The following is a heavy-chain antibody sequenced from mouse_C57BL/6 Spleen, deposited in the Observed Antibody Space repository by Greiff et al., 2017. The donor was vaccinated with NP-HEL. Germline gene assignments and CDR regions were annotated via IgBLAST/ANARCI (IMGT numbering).Heavy chain of an antibody. Sequence: QVQLQQSGAELVRPGASVTLSCKASGYTFTDYEMHWVKQTPVHGLEWIGAIDPETGGTAYNQKFKGKAILTADKSSSTAYMERRSLTSEDSAVYYCTRGFTTVVPFAYWGQGTLVTVSA. D-gene: IGHD1-1*01. J-gene: IGHJ3*01. CDR3: TRGFTTVVPFAY. V-gene: IGHV1-15*01. CDR1: GYTFTDYE. CDR2: IDPETGGT.